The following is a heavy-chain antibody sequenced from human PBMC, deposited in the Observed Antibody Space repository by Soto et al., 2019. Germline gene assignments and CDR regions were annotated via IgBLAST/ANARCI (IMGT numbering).Heavy chain of an antibody. CDR3: ARDVDTTGHYTRFDP. Sequence: GGPLRLSCATFGFTLTHYGIHWVRQAPGKGLEWVAVIWFDGVRKYYADSVKGRFTISRDTSNNMLYLQMTSLGVEDTAIYYCARDVDTTGHYTRFDPWGQGTQVTLSS. J-gene: IGHJ5*02. D-gene: IGHD3-9*01. CDR2: IWFDGVRK. CDR1: GFTLTHYG. V-gene: IGHV3-33*01.